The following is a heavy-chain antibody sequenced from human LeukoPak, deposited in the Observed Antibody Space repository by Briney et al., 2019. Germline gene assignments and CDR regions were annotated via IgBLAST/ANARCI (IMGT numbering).Heavy chain of an antibody. CDR1: GFIFNNYA. V-gene: IGHV3-9*01. Sequence: GGSLRLSCAGSGFIFNNYAMHWVRQPPGKGLEWVSGISWNSGSIDYADSVKGRFTISRDNAKNSLYLQMNSLRVEDTAVYYCARGGVYCSSVSCSVDYWGQGILVTVSS. D-gene: IGHD2-2*01. CDR2: ISWNSGSI. J-gene: IGHJ4*02. CDR3: ARGGVYCSSVSCSVDY.